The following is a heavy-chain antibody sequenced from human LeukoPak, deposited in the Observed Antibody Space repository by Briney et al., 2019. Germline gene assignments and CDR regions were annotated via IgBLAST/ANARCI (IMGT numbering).Heavy chain of an antibody. J-gene: IGHJ4*02. Sequence: SETLSLTCTVSGGSISSGNYHWAWIRQPPGKGLECIGSIYHTGNTYYNSSLESRVTISVDMSKNQFSLQLSSVTAADTAVYYCTRARQGSQSDYWGQGTLVTVSS. CDR3: TRARQGSQSDY. V-gene: IGHV4-39*07. CDR1: GGSISSGNYH. CDR2: IYHTGNT.